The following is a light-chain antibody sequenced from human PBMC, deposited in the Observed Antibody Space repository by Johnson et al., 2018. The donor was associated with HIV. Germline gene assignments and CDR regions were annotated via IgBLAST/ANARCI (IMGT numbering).Light chain of an antibody. CDR3: GTWDSSLRAYV. Sequence: SVLTQPPSVSAAPGPKVTISCSGSSSNIGNNYVSWYQQLPGTAPKLLIYDNNKRPSGIPDRFSGSKSGTSATLDITGLQSGDEADYYCGTWDSSLRAYVFGNGTNVTVL. CDR2: DNN. J-gene: IGLJ1*01. CDR1: SSNIGNNY. V-gene: IGLV1-51*01.